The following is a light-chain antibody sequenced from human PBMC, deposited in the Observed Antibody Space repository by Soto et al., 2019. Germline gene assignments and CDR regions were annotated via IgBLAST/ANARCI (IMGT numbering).Light chain of an antibody. V-gene: IGKV4-1*01. CDR2: WAY. CDR3: QQYYSSLAIT. J-gene: IGKJ5*01. CDR1: QSFVYSSNNKNY. Sequence: IVMTQSADSLAVSPRESATIDCTYVQSFVYSSNNKNYLAWYQKKPGQPPKLLFYWAYTRHSGVPDRFSGSGSGTDFTLTIASVQAEDVAVYYCQQYYSSLAITGGQGKRRAIK.